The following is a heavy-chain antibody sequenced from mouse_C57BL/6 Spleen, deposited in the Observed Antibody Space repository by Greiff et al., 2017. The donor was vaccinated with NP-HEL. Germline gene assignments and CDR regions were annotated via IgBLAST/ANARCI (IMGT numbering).Heavy chain of an antibody. CDR1: GYTFTDYY. Sequence: VQLQQSGPELVKPGASVKISCKASGYTFTDYYMNWVKQSHGKSLEWIGDINPNNGGTSYNQKFKGKATLTVDKSSSTAYMELRSLTSEDSAVYYCARWGYYGSSHYFDYWGQGTTLTVSS. V-gene: IGHV1-26*01. CDR3: ARWGYYGSSHYFDY. D-gene: IGHD1-1*01. J-gene: IGHJ2*01. CDR2: INPNNGGT.